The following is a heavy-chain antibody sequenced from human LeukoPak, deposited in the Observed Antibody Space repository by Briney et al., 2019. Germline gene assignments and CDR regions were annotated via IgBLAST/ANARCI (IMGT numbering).Heavy chain of an antibody. Sequence: GGSLRLSCAASGFTFDDYGMSWVRQAPGKGLEWVSGINWNGGSTGYADSVKGRFTISRDNAKNSLYLQMNSLRAEDTALHYCARQKTYYYDSSGYLYYFDYWGQGTLVTVSS. J-gene: IGHJ4*02. D-gene: IGHD3-22*01. V-gene: IGHV3-20*04. CDR3: ARQKTYYYDSSGYLYYFDY. CDR2: INWNGGST. CDR1: GFTFDDYG.